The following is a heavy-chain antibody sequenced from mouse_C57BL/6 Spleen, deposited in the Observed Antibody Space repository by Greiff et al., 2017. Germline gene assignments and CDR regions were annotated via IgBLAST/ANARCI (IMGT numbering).Heavy chain of an antibody. D-gene: IGHD1-1*01. CDR3: AREENYYGSSYFDY. V-gene: IGHV2-9-1*01. Sequence: QVQLKESGPGLVAPSQSLSITCTVSGFSLTSYAISWVRQPPGKGLEWLGVIWTGGGTNYNSALQSRLSISKDNSKSQVFLKMNSLQTDDTAKYYCAREENYYGSSYFDYWGQGTTLTVSS. CDR2: IWTGGGT. J-gene: IGHJ2*01. CDR1: GFSLTSYA.